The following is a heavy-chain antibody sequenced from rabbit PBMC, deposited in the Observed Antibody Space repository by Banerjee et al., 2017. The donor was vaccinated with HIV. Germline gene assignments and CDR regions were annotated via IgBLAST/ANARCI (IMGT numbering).Heavy chain of an antibody. J-gene: IGHJ4*01. CDR2: IYADSGGST. V-gene: IGHV1S45*01. CDR3: ARDLAGVIGWNFNL. CDR1: GIDFSSYYY. D-gene: IGHD4-1*01. Sequence: QEQLVESGGGLVQPEGSLTLTCKASGIDFSSYYYMCWVRQAPGKGLEWIGCIYADSGGSTYYASWARGRFTISKTSSTTVTLQMTSLTAADTATYLCARDLAGVIGWNFNLWGPGTLVTVS.